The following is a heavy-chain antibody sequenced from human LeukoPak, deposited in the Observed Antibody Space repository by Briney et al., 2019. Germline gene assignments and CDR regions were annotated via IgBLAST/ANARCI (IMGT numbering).Heavy chain of an antibody. CDR3: AKEAAAVGVGYFTH. D-gene: IGHD6-25*01. CDR1: GLSFSNYA. V-gene: IGHV3-23*01. CDR2: ISGGGDYI. J-gene: IGHJ4*02. Sequence: QTGGSLRLSCAASGLSFSNYAMSWVRQAPGKGLEWVSAISGGGDYIFYSDSVKGRFTTSRDNSKNTVFLQMNSLRAEDTAIYYCAKEAAAVGVGYFTHWGQGTLVTVSS.